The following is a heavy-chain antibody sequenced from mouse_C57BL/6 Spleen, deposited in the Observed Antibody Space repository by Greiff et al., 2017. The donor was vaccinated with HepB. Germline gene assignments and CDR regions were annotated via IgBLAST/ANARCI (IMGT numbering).Heavy chain of an antibody. CDR1: GFTFSSYA. J-gene: IGHJ3*01. D-gene: IGHD2-5*01. CDR2: ISDGGSYT. CDR3: AREGNYSNYLFAY. Sequence: EVQLVESGGGLVKPGGSLKLSCAASGFTFSSYAMSWVRQTPEKRLEWVATISDGGSYTYYPDNVKGRFTISRDNAKNNLYLQMSHLKSEDTAMYYCAREGNYSNYLFAYWSQGTLVTVSA. V-gene: IGHV5-4*01.